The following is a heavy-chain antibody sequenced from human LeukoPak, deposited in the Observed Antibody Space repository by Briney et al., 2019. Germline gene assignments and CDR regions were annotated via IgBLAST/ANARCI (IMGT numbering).Heavy chain of an antibody. V-gene: IGHV1-69*13. CDR1: GDTFSSYA. Sequence: SVKVSCKASGDTFSSYAISWVRQAPGQGLEWMGGIIPIFGTANYAQKFRGRVTITADESTSTAYMELSSLRSEDTAVYYCARVEWLRFGYYYYMDVWGKGTTVTISS. D-gene: IGHD5-12*01. CDR3: ARVEWLRFGYYYYMDV. CDR2: IIPIFGTA. J-gene: IGHJ6*03.